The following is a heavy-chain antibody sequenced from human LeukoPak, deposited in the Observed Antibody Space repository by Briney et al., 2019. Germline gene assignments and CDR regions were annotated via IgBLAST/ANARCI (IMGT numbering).Heavy chain of an antibody. J-gene: IGHJ6*02. D-gene: IGHD2-2*01. Sequence: ASVKVSCKASGYTFSGNYIQWVRQAPGQGLEWMGWINPNNGGTNYAQNFQGRVTMTRDTSISTAYMELSRPTSDDTAVYYCARDHCATTGCYEDYYYGLDVWGQGTTVTVSS. CDR2: INPNNGGT. CDR1: GYTFSGNY. CDR3: ARDHCATTGCYEDYYYGLDV. V-gene: IGHV1-2*02.